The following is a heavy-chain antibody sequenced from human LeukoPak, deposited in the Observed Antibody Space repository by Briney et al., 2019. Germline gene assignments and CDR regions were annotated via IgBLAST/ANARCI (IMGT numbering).Heavy chain of an antibody. Sequence: PSETLSLTCIVSGGSISRSSYYWGWIRQPPGKGPEWIGSISFSGNTHYNPSLNSRVTISVDTSKNHFSLKLSSVTAADTAVYYCARFFSGYNSYCYYGMDVWGQGTTVTVSS. CDR3: ARFFSGYNSYCYYGMDV. CDR2: ISFSGNT. D-gene: IGHD5-12*01. J-gene: IGHJ6*02. V-gene: IGHV4-39*02. CDR1: GGSISRSSYY.